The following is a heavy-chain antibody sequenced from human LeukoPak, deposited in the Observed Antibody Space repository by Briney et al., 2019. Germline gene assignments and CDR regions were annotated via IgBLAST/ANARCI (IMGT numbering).Heavy chain of an antibody. CDR1: GYSFTTYW. V-gene: IGHV5-10-1*01. D-gene: IGHD3-3*01. Sequence: GGSLRISCKVSGYSFTTYWISWVRQMPGKGLEWMGRIDPSDSYTNYSPSFQGHVTISADKSISTAYLQWSSLKASDTAMYYCAISARRSADYWGQGTLVTVSS. CDR3: AISARRSADY. CDR2: IDPSDSYT. J-gene: IGHJ4*02.